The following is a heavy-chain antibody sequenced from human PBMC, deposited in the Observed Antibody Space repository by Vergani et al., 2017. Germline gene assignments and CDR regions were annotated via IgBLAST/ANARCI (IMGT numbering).Heavy chain of an antibody. CDR3: ARGINHFENNDYYGDALDI. CDR1: GYTFRNYR. D-gene: IGHD3-22*01. CDR2: ISPYNGHT. J-gene: IGHJ3*02. Sequence: QVQLVQSGAEVKKPGASVKVSCKASGYTFRNYRTTWVRQASGQGLDGLGWISPYNGHTKYAQKLQDRVTMITDTSTNTAYIEVRGLRSDDTAVYYCARGINHFENNDYYGDALDIWGQGTLVSVS. V-gene: IGHV1-18*01.